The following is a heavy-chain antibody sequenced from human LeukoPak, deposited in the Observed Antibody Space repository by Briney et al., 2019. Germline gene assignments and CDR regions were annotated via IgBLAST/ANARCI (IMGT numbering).Heavy chain of an antibody. CDR2: ISFDGSHK. Sequence: GGSLRLSCAASRFTFSACGMHWVRQAPGKGLEWVAAISFDGSHKYYADSVKGRFTISRDNSMNTLYLQMNSLRAEDTAVYYCAKGTAVDRQYFENWGRGTLVTVSS. V-gene: IGHV3-30*18. J-gene: IGHJ4*02. D-gene: IGHD1-1*01. CDR1: RFTFSACG. CDR3: AKGTAVDRQYFEN.